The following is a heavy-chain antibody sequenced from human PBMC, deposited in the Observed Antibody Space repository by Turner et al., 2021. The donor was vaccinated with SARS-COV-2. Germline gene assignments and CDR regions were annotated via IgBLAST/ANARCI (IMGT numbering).Heavy chain of an antibody. Sequence: QVQLQQWGAGLLTPSEILSLTCAVDGGSFSGYYWSWLRQPPGKGLEWIGEINHGESTNYKPSLKSRGTISVDTSKNQFSLKLSSVTAADSALYYCARSGWSLWYFDYWGQGTLVTVSS. CDR3: ARSGWSLWYFDY. J-gene: IGHJ4*02. CDR1: GGSFSGYY. V-gene: IGHV4-34*01. CDR2: INHGEST. D-gene: IGHD6-19*01.